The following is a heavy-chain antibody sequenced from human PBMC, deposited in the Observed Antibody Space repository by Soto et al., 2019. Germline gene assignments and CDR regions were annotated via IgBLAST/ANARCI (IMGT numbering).Heavy chain of an antibody. D-gene: IGHD3-22*01. J-gene: IGHJ4*02. CDR3: ARHDPTNMIVKG. CDR1: GGSFSGYY. CDR2: IYYSGST. V-gene: IGHV4-34*01. Sequence: QVQLQQWGAGLLKPSETLSLTCAVYGGSFSGYYWSWIRQPPGKGLEWIGSIYYSGSTYYNPSLKSRVTISLDTSKKQFSLKLSSVTAADTAVYYCARHDPTNMIVKGWGQGTLVTVSS.